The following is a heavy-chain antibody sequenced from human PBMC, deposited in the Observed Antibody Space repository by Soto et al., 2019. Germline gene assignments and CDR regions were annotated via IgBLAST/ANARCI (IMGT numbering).Heavy chain of an antibody. Sequence: SETLSLTCAVSGGSISSSNWWSWVRQPPGKGLEWIGEIYHSGSTNYNPSLKSRVTISVDKSKNQFSLKLSSVTAADTAVYYCARVLSLLLWFGEPNWFDPWGQGTLVTVS. CDR1: GGSISSSNW. CDR2: IYHSGST. V-gene: IGHV4-4*02. J-gene: IGHJ5*02. CDR3: ARVLSLLLWFGEPNWFDP. D-gene: IGHD3-10*01.